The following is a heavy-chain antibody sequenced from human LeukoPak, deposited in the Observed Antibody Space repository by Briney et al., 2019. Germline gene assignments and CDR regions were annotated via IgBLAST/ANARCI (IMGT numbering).Heavy chain of an antibody. CDR1: GFTFSNAW. CDR3: TTDNYYDSSGPYGNAFDI. D-gene: IGHD3-22*01. J-gene: IGHJ3*02. CDR2: IKSKTDGGTA. V-gene: IGHV3-15*01. Sequence: GGSLRLSCAASGFTFSNAWMSWVRQAPGKGLEWVGRIKSKTDGGTADYAAPVKGRFTISRDDSKNTLYLQMNSLKTEDTAVYYCTTDNYYDSSGPYGNAFDIWGQGTMVTVSS.